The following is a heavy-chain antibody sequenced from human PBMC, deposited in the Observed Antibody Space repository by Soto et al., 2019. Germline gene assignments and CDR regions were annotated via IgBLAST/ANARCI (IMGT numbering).Heavy chain of an antibody. CDR1: GGSISSYY. V-gene: IGHV4-59*01. J-gene: IGHJ5*02. CDR3: ARLGLELPSYGFDP. Sequence: SETLSLTCTVSGGSISSYYWSWIRQPPGKGLEWIGYIYYSGSTNYNPSLKSRVTISVDTSKNQFSLKLSSVTAADTAVYYCARLGLELPSYGFDPRGQGTLVTVSS. D-gene: IGHD1-7*01. CDR2: IYYSGST.